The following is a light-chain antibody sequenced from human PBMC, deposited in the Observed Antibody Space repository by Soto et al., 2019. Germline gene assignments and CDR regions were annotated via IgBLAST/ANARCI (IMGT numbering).Light chain of an antibody. CDR3: SSYTTSSTLWV. CDR2: EVT. J-gene: IGLJ1*01. V-gene: IGLV2-14*01. Sequence: QSALTQPASVSGSPGQSITISCTGASSDVGAYYYVSWYQHYPGKAPKLMIYEVTNRPSGVSNRFSGSKSGNTASLTISGLQAKDEADYYCSSYTTSSTLWVFGTGTKV. CDR1: SSDVGAYYY.